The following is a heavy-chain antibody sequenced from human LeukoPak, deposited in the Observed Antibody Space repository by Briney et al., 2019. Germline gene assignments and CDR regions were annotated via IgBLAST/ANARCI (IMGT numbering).Heavy chain of an antibody. J-gene: IGHJ4*02. D-gene: IGHD3-9*01. Sequence: SGPVLVKPTETLTLTCTVSGFSLSNARMGVSWIRQPPGKALEWLAHTFSNDEKSYSTSLKSRLTISKDISKSQVVLTMTNMDPVDTATYYCARSRVYYYDILTGYSDYWGQGTLVTVS. CDR1: GFSLSNARMG. CDR2: TFSNDEK. V-gene: IGHV2-26*01. CDR3: ARSRVYYYDILTGYSDY.